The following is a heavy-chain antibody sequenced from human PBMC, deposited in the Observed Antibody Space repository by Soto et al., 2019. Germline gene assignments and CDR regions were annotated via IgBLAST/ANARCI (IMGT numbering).Heavy chain of an antibody. Sequence: PSQTLSLTCAISGDSVSSNSAAWNWIRQSPSRGLEWLGRTYYRSKWFNDYAVSVKSRITINPDTSKNQFSLQLNSVTPEDTAVYYCARAITELESKGFDYWGQGTLVTVSS. D-gene: IGHD1-1*01. CDR3: ARAITELESKGFDY. V-gene: IGHV6-1*01. J-gene: IGHJ4*02. CDR2: TYYRSKWFN. CDR1: GDSVSSNSAA.